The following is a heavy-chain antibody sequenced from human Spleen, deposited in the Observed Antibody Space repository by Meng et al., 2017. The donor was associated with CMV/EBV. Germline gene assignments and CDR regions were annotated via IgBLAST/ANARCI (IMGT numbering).Heavy chain of an antibody. CDR1: EFTFDDYA. V-gene: IGHV3-9*01. CDR2: ISWNSDNT. D-gene: IGHD3-10*01. J-gene: IGHJ3*02. CDR3: AKLVHYYGSGRGKGFDI. Sequence: GGSLRLSCAASEFTFDDYAMHWVRQAPGKGLEWVSGISWNSDNTAYADSVKGRFTISRDNAKNSLHLQMNSLRPEDTAFYYCAKLVHYYGSGRGKGFDIWGQGTVVTVSS.